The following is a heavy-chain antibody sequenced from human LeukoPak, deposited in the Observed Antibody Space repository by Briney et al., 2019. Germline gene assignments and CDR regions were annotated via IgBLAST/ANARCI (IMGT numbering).Heavy chain of an antibody. CDR1: GYTFTSYG. CDR3: ARDTGSFVWGSFDP. Sequence: RASVKVSCKASGYTFTSYGISWVRQAPGQGLEWMGWISAYNGNTNYAQKLQGRVTMTTDTSTSTAYMELRSLRSDDTAVYYCARDTGSFVWGSFDPWGQGTLVTVSS. D-gene: IGHD3-16*01. CDR2: ISAYNGNT. V-gene: IGHV1-18*01. J-gene: IGHJ5*02.